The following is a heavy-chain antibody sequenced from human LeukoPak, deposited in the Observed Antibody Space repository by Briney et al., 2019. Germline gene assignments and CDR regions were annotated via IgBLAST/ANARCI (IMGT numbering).Heavy chain of an antibody. D-gene: IGHD5-12*01. CDR1: GGSISSYY. CDR2: FYYRGST. Sequence: SETLSLTCTVSGGSISSYYWSWIRQPPGKGLEWIGYFYYRGSTNYNPSLKSRVSTSVDTSKNQLSLKLSSATAADTAVYYCASMSAYDYFFNYWGQGTLVTVSS. J-gene: IGHJ4*02. V-gene: IGHV4-59*01. CDR3: ASMSAYDYFFNY.